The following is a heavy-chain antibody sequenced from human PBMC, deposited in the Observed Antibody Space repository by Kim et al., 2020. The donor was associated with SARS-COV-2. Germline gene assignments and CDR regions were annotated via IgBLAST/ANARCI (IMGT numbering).Heavy chain of an antibody. CDR3: AKGASVD. Sequence: GSKKYYAESVKGRFNISRDNSKNTLYLQMNSLSAEDTAVYYCAKGASVDWGQGTLVTVSS. V-gene: IGHV3-30*02. D-gene: IGHD5-12*01. J-gene: IGHJ4*02. CDR2: GSKK.